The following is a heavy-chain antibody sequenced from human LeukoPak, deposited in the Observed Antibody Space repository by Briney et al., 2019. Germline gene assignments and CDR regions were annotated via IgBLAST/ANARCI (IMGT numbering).Heavy chain of an antibody. CDR3: ARDRDYGDYQYAFDI. V-gene: IGHV4-59*01. CDR1: GGSISSYY. J-gene: IGHJ3*02. Sequence: PSETLSLTCTVSGGSISSYYWSWIRQPPGKGLEWIGYIYYSGSTNYKPSLKSRVTISVDTSKNQFSLKLSSVTAADTAVYYCARDRDYGDYQYAFDIWGQGTMVTVSS. CDR2: IYYSGST. D-gene: IGHD4-17*01.